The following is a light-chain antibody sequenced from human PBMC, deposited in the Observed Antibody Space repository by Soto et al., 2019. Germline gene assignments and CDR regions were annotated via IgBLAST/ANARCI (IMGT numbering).Light chain of an antibody. J-gene: IGLJ1*01. V-gene: IGLV2-14*01. CDR1: SSDIGGYNY. CDR2: EVS. CDR3: SSYTSSSALYV. Sequence: QSVLTQPASVSGSPGQSITISCAGTSSDIGGYNYVSWYQQHPGKAPKVMIYEVSNRPSGVSNRFSGSKSGNTASLTISGLQAKDEADYYGSSYTSSSALYVFGSGTKVTV.